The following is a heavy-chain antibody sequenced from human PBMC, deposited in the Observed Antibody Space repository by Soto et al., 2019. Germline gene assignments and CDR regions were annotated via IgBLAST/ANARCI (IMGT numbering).Heavy chain of an antibody. D-gene: IGHD4-17*01. Sequence: QLQLQESGPGLVKPSETLSLTCTVSGGSISSSSYYWGWIRQPPGKGLEWIGSIYYSGSTYYNPSLKSRVTISVDTSKNQFSLKLSSVTAADTAVYYCARMEDYGGNLRWFDPWGQGTLVTVSS. V-gene: IGHV4-39*01. CDR3: ARMEDYGGNLRWFDP. CDR2: IYYSGST. CDR1: GGSISSSSYY. J-gene: IGHJ5*02.